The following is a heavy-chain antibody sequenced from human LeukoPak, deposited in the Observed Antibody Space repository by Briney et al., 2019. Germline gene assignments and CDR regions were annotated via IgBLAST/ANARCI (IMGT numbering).Heavy chain of an antibody. CDR1: GYTFTDYY. J-gene: IGHJ4*02. D-gene: IGHD2-2*01. V-gene: IGHV1-2*02. Sequence: ASVKVSCKASGYTFTDYYMHWVRQAPGQGFEWMGWINPNDGDTNYAQKFQGRVTMTRDTSISTAHMEVSRLRSDDTAVHYCARAKFLYCSSSTCLFDYWGQGTLVTVSS. CDR3: ARAKFLYCSSSTCLFDY. CDR2: INPNDGDT.